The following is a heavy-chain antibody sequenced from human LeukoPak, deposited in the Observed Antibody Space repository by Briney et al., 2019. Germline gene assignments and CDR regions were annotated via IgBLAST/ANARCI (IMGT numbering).Heavy chain of an antibody. J-gene: IGHJ5*02. CDR1: GYTFTGVY. CDR3: ARVASGHNYGSWFDP. V-gene: IGHV1-2*02. D-gene: IGHD3-10*01. Sequence: ASPKDSCKASGYTFTGVYMRCVPPTPGQGLGWMGLINPNSGGTNYAQKCQGRVTLTRDTSISTAYMDLSSLRSDDTALYYCARVASGHNYGSWFDPWGQGTLVTVSS. CDR2: INPNSGGT.